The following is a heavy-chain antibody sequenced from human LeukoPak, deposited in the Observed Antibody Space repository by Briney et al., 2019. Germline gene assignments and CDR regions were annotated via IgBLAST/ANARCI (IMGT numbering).Heavy chain of an antibody. Sequence: PGGSLRLSCAASGFTFSDAWMSWVRQTPGKGLEWVGRIESKTDGGTTDYGAPVKGRFTISRDDSKNTLYLQMNSLKTEDTAVYYCTSLPFDYWGQGTPVTVSS. CDR2: IESKTDGGTT. J-gene: IGHJ4*02. V-gene: IGHV3-15*04. CDR3: TSLPFDY. CDR1: GFTFSDAW.